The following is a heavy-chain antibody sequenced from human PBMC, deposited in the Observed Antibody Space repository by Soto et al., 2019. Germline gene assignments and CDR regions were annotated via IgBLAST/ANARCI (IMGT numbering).Heavy chain of an antibody. CDR3: ARSGYSYGPFDY. CDR2: IYSGGST. V-gene: IGHV3-53*01. D-gene: IGHD5-18*01. Sequence: EVQLVESGGGLIQPGGSLRLSCAASGFTVSSTYMSWVRQAPGKGLEWVSVIYSGGSTYYADSVKGRFTISRDNSKNTLNFQMNSLRAEDTAVYYCARSGYSYGPFDYWGQGTLVTVSS. J-gene: IGHJ4*02. CDR1: GFTVSSTY.